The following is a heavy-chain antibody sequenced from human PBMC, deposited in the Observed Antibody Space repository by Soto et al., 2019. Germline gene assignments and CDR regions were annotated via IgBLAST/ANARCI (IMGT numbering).Heavy chain of an antibody. J-gene: IGHJ3*02. Sequence: TLSLTCTVSGGSINTGGCYWSWIRQQPGRGLEWIGYIYYSGTTNYNPSLESRLTVSLDTSKNQFSLKVFSVTAADTAVYYCARETVRGKDSEAFDIWGQGPMVKVS. CDR3: ARETVRGKDSEAFDI. CDR2: IYYSGTT. D-gene: IGHD2-21*01. CDR1: GGSINTGGCY. V-gene: IGHV4-31*03.